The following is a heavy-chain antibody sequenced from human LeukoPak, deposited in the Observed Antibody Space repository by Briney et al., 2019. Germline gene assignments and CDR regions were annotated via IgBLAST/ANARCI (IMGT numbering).Heavy chain of an antibody. CDR1: GFTFSSYG. V-gene: IGHV4-59*01. CDR3: ASNTGTVFDY. CDR2: VYYSGST. J-gene: IGHJ4*02. D-gene: IGHD7-27*01. Sequence: PGGSLRLSCAASGFTFSSYGMHWVRQPPGKGLEWIGYVYYSGSTEYNPSLRSRVTISLEMSKHQFSLNLTSVTAADTAVYYCASNTGTVFDYWGQGALVTVSS.